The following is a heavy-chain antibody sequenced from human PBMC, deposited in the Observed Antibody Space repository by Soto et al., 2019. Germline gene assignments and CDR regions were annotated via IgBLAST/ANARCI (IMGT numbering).Heavy chain of an antibody. Sequence: ASVKVSCKASGYTFTSYYMHWVRQAPGQGLEWMEIINPSGGSTSYAQKFQGRVTMTRDTSTSTVYMELSSLRSEDTAVYYCARDLRDYYGSGSYWFDPWGQGTLVTVSS. CDR2: INPSGGST. V-gene: IGHV1-46*03. CDR1: GYTFTSYY. J-gene: IGHJ5*02. D-gene: IGHD3-10*01. CDR3: ARDLRDYYGSGSYWFDP.